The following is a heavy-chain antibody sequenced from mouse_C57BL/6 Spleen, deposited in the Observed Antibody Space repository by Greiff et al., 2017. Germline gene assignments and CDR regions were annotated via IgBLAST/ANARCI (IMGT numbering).Heavy chain of an antibody. Sequence: VQLQQPGAELVKPGASVKLSCKASGYTFTSYWMHWVKQRPGQGLEWIGMIHPNSGSTNYNEKFKSKATLTVDKSSSTAYMQLSSLTSEDSAVYYSASDGGNYVFDYWGQGTTLTVSS. CDR2: IHPNSGST. CDR1: GYTFTSYW. J-gene: IGHJ2*01. D-gene: IGHD2-1*01. V-gene: IGHV1-64*01. CDR3: ASDGGNYVFDY.